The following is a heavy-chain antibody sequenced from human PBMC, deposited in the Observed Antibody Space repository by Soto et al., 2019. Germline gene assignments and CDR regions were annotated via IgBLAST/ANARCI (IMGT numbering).Heavy chain of an antibody. CDR1: GFTFSSYG. J-gene: IGHJ6*02. V-gene: IGHV3-30*18. CDR2: ISYDGSNK. CDR3: AKGRITIFGVVIQYYYYGMDV. Sequence: PGGSLRLSCAASGFTFSSYGMHWVRQAPGKGLEWVAVISYDGSNKYYADSVKGRFTISRDNSKNTLYLQMNSLRAEDTAVYYCAKGRITIFGVVIQYYYYGMDVWGQGTTVTVSS. D-gene: IGHD3-3*01.